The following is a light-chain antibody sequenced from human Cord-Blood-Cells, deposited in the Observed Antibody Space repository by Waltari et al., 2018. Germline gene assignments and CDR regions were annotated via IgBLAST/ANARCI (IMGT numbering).Light chain of an antibody. CDR2: EVS. Sequence: QSALTQPPSASGSPGQSVTISCTGASSDVGGHSYVSWYQQHPGKAPKLMIYEVSKRPSGVPDRFSGSKSGNTASLTVAGLQAEDEADYYCSSYAGSNNYVFGTGTKVTVL. CDR3: SSYAGSNNYV. J-gene: IGLJ1*01. CDR1: SSDVGGHSY. V-gene: IGLV2-8*01.